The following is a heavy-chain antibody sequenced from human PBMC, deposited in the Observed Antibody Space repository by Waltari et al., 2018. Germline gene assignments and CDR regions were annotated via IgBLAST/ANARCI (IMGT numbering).Heavy chain of an antibody. D-gene: IGHD3-16*01. CDR2: IKPDGSDK. CDR1: EFSFTTSW. Sequence: EVQLVESGGDLVQPGGSLRLSCSASEFSFTTSWMPWFRQAPGKRLEWVATIKPDGSDKYYVDSVRGRFAISRDNAKNLLYLQMNSLRAEDTAIFYCAKMGAGRAPDYWGQGTLVTVSS. CDR3: AKMGAGRAPDY. V-gene: IGHV3-7*03. J-gene: IGHJ4*02.